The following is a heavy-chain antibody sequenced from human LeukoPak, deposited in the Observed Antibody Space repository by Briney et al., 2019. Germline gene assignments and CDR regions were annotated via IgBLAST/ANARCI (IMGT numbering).Heavy chain of an antibody. V-gene: IGHV1-69*05. D-gene: IGHD2-21*02. J-gene: IGHJ6*03. Sequence: RASVKVSCKASGGTFSSYAISWVRQAPGQGLEWMGGIIPIFGTANYAQKFQGRVTITTDESTSTAYMELSSLRSEDTAVYYCATGQPDCGGDCYSEVGYYYYYMDVWGKGTTVTVSS. CDR1: GGTFSSYA. CDR2: IIPIFGTA. CDR3: ATGQPDCGGDCYSEVGYYYYYMDV.